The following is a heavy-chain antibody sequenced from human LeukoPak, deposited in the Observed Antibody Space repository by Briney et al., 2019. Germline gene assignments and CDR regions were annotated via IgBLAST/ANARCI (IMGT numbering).Heavy chain of an antibody. J-gene: IGHJ6*03. D-gene: IGHD3-3*01. V-gene: IGHV3-23*01. CDR2: ISGSGGST. CDR3: AKDATIFGVVSYYYYYMDV. CDR1: GFTFSSYA. Sequence: GGSLRLSCAASGFTFSSYAMSWVRQAPGKGLEWVSAISGSGGSTYYADSVKGRFTISRDNSKNTLYLQMNSLRAEDTSVYYYAKDATIFGVVSYYYYYMDVWGKGTTVTVSS.